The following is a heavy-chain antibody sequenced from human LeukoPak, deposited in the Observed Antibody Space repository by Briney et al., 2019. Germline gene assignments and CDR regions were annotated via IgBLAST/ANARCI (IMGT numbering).Heavy chain of an antibody. J-gene: IGHJ6*03. CDR2: IGSSSSYI. CDR1: GFTFSTYS. Sequence: PGGSLRLSCAASGFTFSTYSMNWVRQAPGKGLEWVSSIGSSSSYIYYADSVKGRFTISRDNAKNSLYLQMNSLRAEDTAVYYCARGFDCSSASCYFPNYYYYYMDVWGKGTTVTVSS. V-gene: IGHV3-21*01. D-gene: IGHD2-2*01. CDR3: ARGFDCSSASCYFPNYYYYYMDV.